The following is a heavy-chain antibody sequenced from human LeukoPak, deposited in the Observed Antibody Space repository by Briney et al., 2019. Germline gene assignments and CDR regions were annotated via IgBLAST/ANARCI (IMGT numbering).Heavy chain of an antibody. CDR1: GFTFTIYA. CDR3: AKYGSGTYYNGLH. J-gene: IGHJ4*02. V-gene: IGHV3-23*01. CDR2: ISVSGENT. D-gene: IGHD3-10*01. Sequence: GGSLRLSCAASGFTFTIYAMTWVRQAPGKGLQWVSTISVSGENTYYADSVKGRFTISRDISKNTLYLQMNSLRDEDTALYYCAKYGSGTYYNGLHWGQGTLVTVSS.